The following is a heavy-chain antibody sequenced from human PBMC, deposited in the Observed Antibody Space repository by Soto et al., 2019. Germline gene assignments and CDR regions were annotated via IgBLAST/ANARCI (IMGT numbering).Heavy chain of an antibody. Sequence: QVQLVQSGAEVKKPGASVKVSCKASGYTFTSYDINWVRQATGQGLEWMGWMNPNSGNTGYAQKFQGRVTMTRNTSTSTAYMELSRLRSEDTAVYYCARNYYDRSGYYPPLGYWGQGTLVTVSS. CDR2: MNPNSGNT. V-gene: IGHV1-8*01. J-gene: IGHJ4*02. CDR3: ARNYYDRSGYYPPLGY. CDR1: GYTFTSYD. D-gene: IGHD3-22*01.